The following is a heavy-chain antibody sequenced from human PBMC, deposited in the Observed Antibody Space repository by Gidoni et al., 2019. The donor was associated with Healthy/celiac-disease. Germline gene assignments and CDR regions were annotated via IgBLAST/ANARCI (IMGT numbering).Heavy chain of an antibody. Sequence: PGRSLRLSCAASGFTFSSYAMHWVRQAPGKGLEWVAVISYDGSNKYYADSVKGRFTISRDNSKNTLYLQMNSLRAEDTAVYYCARDWGGYCSSTSCYGGGFDYWGQGTLVTVSS. V-gene: IGHV3-30-3*01. CDR1: GFTFSSYA. J-gene: IGHJ4*02. CDR3: ARDWGGYCSSTSCYGGGFDY. CDR2: ISYDGSNK. D-gene: IGHD2-2*03.